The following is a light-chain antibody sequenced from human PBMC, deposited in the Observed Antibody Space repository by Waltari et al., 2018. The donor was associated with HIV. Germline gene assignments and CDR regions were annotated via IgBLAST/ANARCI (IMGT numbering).Light chain of an antibody. CDR2: CAA. V-gene: IGKV4-1*01. J-gene: IGKJ3*01. CDR3: QQYYSTPFT. CDR1: QSVFYSSDNKNY. Sequence: DIVMTQSPDSLTVSLGERATFNCKSSQSVFYSSDNKNYLAWYQQKPGQPPKLLIYCAATRESGVPDRFSGSGSVTDFTLTITSLQAEDVAVYYCQQYYSTPFTFGPGTKVDIK.